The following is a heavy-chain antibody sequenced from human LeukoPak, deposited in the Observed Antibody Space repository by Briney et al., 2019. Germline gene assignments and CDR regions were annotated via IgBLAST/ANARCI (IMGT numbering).Heavy chain of an antibody. CDR1: GGSISSGGYS. CDR2: IYHSGST. Sequence: SETLSLTCAVSGGSISSGGYSWSWIRQPPGKGLEWIGYIYHSGSTYYNPSLKSRVTISVYRAKNHFSLNLSSVTAADTAVYCCARDIGRYGMDVWGQGTTVTVSS. J-gene: IGHJ6*02. D-gene: IGHD3-16*02. V-gene: IGHV4-30-2*01. CDR3: ARDIGRYGMDV.